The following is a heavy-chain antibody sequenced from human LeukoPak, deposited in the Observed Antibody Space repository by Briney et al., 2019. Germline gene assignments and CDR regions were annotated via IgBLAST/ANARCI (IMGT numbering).Heavy chain of an antibody. D-gene: IGHD1-26*01. V-gene: IGHV3-73*01. J-gene: IGHJ4*02. Sequence: GGSLRLSCAASGFTFSGSAMHWVRQASGKGLEWVGRIRSKANSYATAYAASVKGRFTISRDDSKNTAYLQMNSLKTEDTAVYYCTRVIVEATTNDGYWGQGTLVTVSS. CDR3: TRVIVEATTNDGY. CDR1: GFTFSGSA. CDR2: IRSKANSYAT.